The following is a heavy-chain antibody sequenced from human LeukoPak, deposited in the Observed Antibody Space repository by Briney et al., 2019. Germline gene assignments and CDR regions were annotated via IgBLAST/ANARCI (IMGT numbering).Heavy chain of an antibody. J-gene: IGHJ4*02. CDR1: GYTFTSYG. V-gene: IGHV1-18*01. CDR2: TSAYNGNT. CDR3: ARTGGIYDILTGRDY. Sequence: VASVKVSCKASGYTFTSYGISWVRQAPGQGLEWMGWTSAYNGNTNYAQKLQGRVTMTTDTSTSTAYMELRSLRSDDTAVYYCARTGGIYDILTGRDYWGQGTLVTVSS. D-gene: IGHD3-9*01.